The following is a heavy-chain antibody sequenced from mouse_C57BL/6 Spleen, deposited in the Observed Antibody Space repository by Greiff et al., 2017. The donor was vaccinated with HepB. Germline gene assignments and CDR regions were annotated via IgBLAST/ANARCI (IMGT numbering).Heavy chain of an antibody. CDR2: INPSNGGT. Sequence: QVQLQQPGTELVKPGASVKLSCKASGYTFTSYWMHWVKQRPGQGLEWIGNINPSNGGTNYNEKFKSKATMTVDKSSSTAYMQLSSLTSEDSAVYYCARFTYDDDGDWFAYWGQGTLVTVSA. J-gene: IGHJ3*01. CDR3: ARFTYDDDGDWFAY. D-gene: IGHD2-4*01. V-gene: IGHV1-53*01. CDR1: GYTFTSYW.